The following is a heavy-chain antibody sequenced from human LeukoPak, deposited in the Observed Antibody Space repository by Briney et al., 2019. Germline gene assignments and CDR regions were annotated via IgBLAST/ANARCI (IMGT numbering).Heavy chain of an antibody. V-gene: IGHV3-30*18. CDR1: GFTFSSYG. Sequence: GGSLRLSCAASGFTFSSYGMHWVRQAPGKGLEWVAVISYDGSKKYYADSVKGRFTISRDNSKNTLYLQMNSLRAEDTAVYYCAKDTTAMVTHLDYWGQGTLVTVSS. D-gene: IGHD5-18*01. J-gene: IGHJ4*02. CDR3: AKDTTAMVTHLDY. CDR2: ISYDGSKK.